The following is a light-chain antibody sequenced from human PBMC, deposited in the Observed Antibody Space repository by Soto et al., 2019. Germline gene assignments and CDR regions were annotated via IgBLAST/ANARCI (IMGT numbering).Light chain of an antibody. CDR1: QSVSSSY. J-gene: IGKJ1*01. CDR3: QQYGSSPQT. Sequence: EIVLTQSPGTLSLSPGERATLSCRASQSVSSSYLAWYQQKPGRAPRLLIYGASNRATGIPDRFSGSGSGTDFTLTISRLEPEDFEVYYCQQYGSSPQTFGQGTKVDIK. V-gene: IGKV3-20*01. CDR2: GAS.